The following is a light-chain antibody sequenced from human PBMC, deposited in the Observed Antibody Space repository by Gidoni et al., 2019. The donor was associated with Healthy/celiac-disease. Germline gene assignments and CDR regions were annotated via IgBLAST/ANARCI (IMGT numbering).Light chain of an antibody. CDR1: QSVSSSY. V-gene: IGKV3-20*01. J-gene: IGKJ2*01. Sequence: DIVLTQSPGTLSLSPGERATLSCRASQSVSSSYLAWYQQKPGQAHRILIYGASSRATGIPDRLSGSGSGTDFTLTISRLEPEDFAVYYCQQYGSFYTFGQGTKLEIK. CDR3: QQYGSFYT. CDR2: GAS.